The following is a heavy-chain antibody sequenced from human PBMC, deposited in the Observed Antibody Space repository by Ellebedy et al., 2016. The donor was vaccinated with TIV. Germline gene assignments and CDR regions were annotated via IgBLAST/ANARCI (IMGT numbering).Heavy chain of an antibody. CDR3: AREGDTAMDHGMDV. D-gene: IGHD5-18*01. Sequence: PGGSLRLSCAASGFTFSDYYMSWIRQAPGKGLEWVSYITSSGSTIYYADSVKGRFTISRDNAKNSLYLQMNSLRAEDTAVYYCAREGDTAMDHGMDVWGQGTTVTVSS. CDR1: GFTFSDYY. V-gene: IGHV3-11*01. J-gene: IGHJ6*02. CDR2: ITSSGSTI.